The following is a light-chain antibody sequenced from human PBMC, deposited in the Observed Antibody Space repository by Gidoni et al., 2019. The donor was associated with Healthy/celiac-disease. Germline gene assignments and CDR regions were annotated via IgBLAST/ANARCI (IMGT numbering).Light chain of an antibody. CDR2: EVS. J-gene: IGLJ2*01. V-gene: IGLV2-23*02. CDR1: SSDVRRYNL. CDR3: CSYAGSSTDVL. Sequence: QSALTQPASGSGSPGKSNTVSCTGTSSDVRRYNLVSWYQQHPGKAPTLMIYEVSKRPSGVSNRFSGSKSGNTASLTISGLQAEDEADYYCCSYAGSSTDVLFGGGTKLTVL.